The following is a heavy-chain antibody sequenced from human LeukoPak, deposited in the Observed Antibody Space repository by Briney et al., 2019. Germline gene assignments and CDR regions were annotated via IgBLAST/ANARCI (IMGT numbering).Heavy chain of an antibody. Sequence: ASVKVSCKASGDTFTNYDINWVRQATGQGLEWMGWMSPNSGNTGYAQKFQGRLTMTRNTSITTAYMEVSSLRSEDTAVYYCVRTAGIFWSGAYYFDSWGQGTLVTVSS. CDR3: VRTAGIFWSGAYYFDS. V-gene: IGHV1-8*01. CDR1: GDTFTNYD. J-gene: IGHJ4*02. D-gene: IGHD3-3*01. CDR2: MSPNSGNT.